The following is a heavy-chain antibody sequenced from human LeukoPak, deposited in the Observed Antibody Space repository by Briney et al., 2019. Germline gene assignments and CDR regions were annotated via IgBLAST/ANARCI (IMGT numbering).Heavy chain of an antibody. CDR3: ARPYDTRGYFPDY. Sequence: GGSLRLSCAASGFTFSSYAMHWVRQAPGKGLEWVAVISYDGSNKYYADSVKGRFTISRDNSKNTLYLQMNSLRAEDTAVYYCARPYDTRGYFPDYWGQGALVTVSS. CDR2: ISYDGSNK. CDR1: GFTFSSYA. V-gene: IGHV3-30-3*01. J-gene: IGHJ4*02. D-gene: IGHD3-22*01.